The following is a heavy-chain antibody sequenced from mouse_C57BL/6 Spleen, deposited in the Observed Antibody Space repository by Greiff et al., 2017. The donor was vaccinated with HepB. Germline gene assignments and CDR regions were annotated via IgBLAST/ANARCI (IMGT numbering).Heavy chain of an antibody. CDR2: IDPETGGT. CDR1: GYTFTDYE. Sequence: LQQSGAELVRPGASVTLSCKASGYTFTDYEMHWVKQTPVHGLEWIGAIDPETGGTAYNQKFKGKAILTADKSSSTAYMELRSLTSEDSAVYYCTIGWLLLYYFDYWGQGTTLTVSS. CDR3: TIGWLLLYYFDY. J-gene: IGHJ2*01. V-gene: IGHV1-15*01. D-gene: IGHD2-3*01.